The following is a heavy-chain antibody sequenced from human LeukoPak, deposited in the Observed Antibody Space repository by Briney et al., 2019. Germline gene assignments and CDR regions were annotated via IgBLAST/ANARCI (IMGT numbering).Heavy chain of an antibody. J-gene: IGHJ4*02. D-gene: IGHD2-15*01. CDR2: ITDSGGRT. V-gene: IGHV3-23*01. CDR3: AARDPCRGGTCYALGY. Sequence: GGSLRLFCAASGFTFSTHLMHWVRQAPGKGLEGVSGITDSGGRTYYADSVRGRSTISIDKSRNTLYLEMTGLRAEDTAIYYCAARDPCRGGTCYALGYWGQGTLVTVSS. CDR1: GFTFSTHL.